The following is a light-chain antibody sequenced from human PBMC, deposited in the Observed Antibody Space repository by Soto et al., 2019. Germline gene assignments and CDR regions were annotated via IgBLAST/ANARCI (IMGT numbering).Light chain of an antibody. CDR1: SSGIGDYDY. J-gene: IGLJ2*01. V-gene: IGLV2-14*01. Sequence: QSALTQPASVSGSPGQSITLSCTGTSSGIGDYDYVSWYQHLPGKAPKLLIFDVTHRPSGVSDRFSGSKSGNTASLTISGVRPKDEADYYCCSYTDIALDVVFGGGTKLTVL. CDR2: DVT. CDR3: CSYTDIALDVV.